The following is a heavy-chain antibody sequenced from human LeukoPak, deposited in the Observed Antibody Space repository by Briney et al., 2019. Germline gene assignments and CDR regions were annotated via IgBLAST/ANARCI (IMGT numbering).Heavy chain of an antibody. CDR1: GFTFSSYA. J-gene: IGHJ3*02. V-gene: IGHV3-30*04. Sequence: GGSLRLSCAASGFTFSSYAMHWVRQAPGKGLEWVAVISYDGSNKYYADSVKGRFTISRDNSKNTLYLQMNSLRAEDTAVYYCAREKTNSGSYLDAFDIWGQGTMVTVSS. CDR2: ISYDGSNK. CDR3: AREKTNSGSYLDAFDI. D-gene: IGHD1-26*01.